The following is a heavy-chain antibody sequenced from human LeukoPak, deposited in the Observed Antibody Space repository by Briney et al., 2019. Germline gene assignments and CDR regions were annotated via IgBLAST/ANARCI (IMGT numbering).Heavy chain of an antibody. CDR2: ISWNSGSI. V-gene: IGHV3-9*01. CDR3: AKGPERWLQLTYYFDY. D-gene: IGHD5-24*01. CDR1: GFTFGDYA. Sequence: GRSLRLSCAASGFTFGDYAMHWVRHAPGKGLEWVSGISWNSGSIGYADSVKGRFTISRDNAKNSLYLQMNSLRAEDTALYYCAKGPERWLQLTYYFDYWGQGTLVTVSS. J-gene: IGHJ4*02.